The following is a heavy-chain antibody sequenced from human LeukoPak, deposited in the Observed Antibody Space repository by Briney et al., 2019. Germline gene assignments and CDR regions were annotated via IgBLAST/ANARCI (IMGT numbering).Heavy chain of an antibody. D-gene: IGHD6-19*01. J-gene: IGHJ3*02. CDR1: GGSVSSHQ. Sequence: SETLSLTCTVSGGSVSSHQWSWIRQPPGKGLEWIGYIYYSGSTNYNPSLKSRVTISVDTSKNQFSLKLSSVTAADTAVYYCARDLESSGWTAFDIWGQGTLVTVSS. CDR2: IYYSGST. CDR3: ARDLESSGWTAFDI. V-gene: IGHV4-59*02.